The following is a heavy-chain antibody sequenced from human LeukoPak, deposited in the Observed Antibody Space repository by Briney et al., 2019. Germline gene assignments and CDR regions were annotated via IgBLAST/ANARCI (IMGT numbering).Heavy chain of an antibody. CDR2: IIPIFGTA. D-gene: IGHD5-12*01. CDR3: WAGDSKIVATTFDY. V-gene: IGHV1-69*13. Sequence: GASVKVSCKASGGTFSSYAISWVRQAPGQGLEWMGGIIPIFGTANYAQKFQGRVTITADESTSTAYMELSSLRSEDTAVYHCWAGDSKIVATTFDYWGQGTLLTVSS. J-gene: IGHJ4*02. CDR1: GGTFSSYA.